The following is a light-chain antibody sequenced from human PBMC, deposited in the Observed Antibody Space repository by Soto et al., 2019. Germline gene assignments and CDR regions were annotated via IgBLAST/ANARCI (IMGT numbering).Light chain of an antibody. CDR3: KSYAGSNTYV. CDR2: EVV. CDR1: KNDIGVYDF. J-gene: IGLJ1*01. V-gene: IGLV2-8*01. Sequence: SVLTQPPSASGSPGQSVTISCRGTKNDIGVYDFVSWYQHHPGKAPRLIIYEVVQRPSGVPDRFSGSKSGNTASLTVSGLQAADEADYFCKSYAGSNTYVFGSGTKVTVL.